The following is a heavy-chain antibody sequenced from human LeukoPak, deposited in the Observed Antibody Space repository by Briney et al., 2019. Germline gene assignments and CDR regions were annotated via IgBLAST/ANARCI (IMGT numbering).Heavy chain of an antibody. J-gene: IGHJ4*02. CDR2: ISGSGGTI. Sequence: GGSLRLSCAASGFTLSDYAMSWVRQASGKGLEWVSGISGSGGTIYYAGSVKGRFTISRDNSKNTMYLQMNSLRDDDTALYYCTKGPQVGSGYHPDYWGQGTLVTVSS. V-gene: IGHV3-23*01. CDR1: GFTLSDYA. CDR3: TKGPQVGSGYHPDY. D-gene: IGHD3-22*01.